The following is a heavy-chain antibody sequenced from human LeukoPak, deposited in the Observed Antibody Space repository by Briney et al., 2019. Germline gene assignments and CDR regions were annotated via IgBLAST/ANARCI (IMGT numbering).Heavy chain of an antibody. Sequence: GGSLRLSCAASGFTFSSHVMHWVRQAPGMGLEWVAVISSDGSSKYYADSVKGRFTISRDNSKNTLYLQMKSLRAEDTAVYYCAREGTTIVVALDYWGQGTLVTVSS. D-gene: IGHD3-22*01. CDR2: ISSDGSSK. CDR1: GFTFSSHV. J-gene: IGHJ4*02. CDR3: AREGTTIVVALDY. V-gene: IGHV3-30-3*01.